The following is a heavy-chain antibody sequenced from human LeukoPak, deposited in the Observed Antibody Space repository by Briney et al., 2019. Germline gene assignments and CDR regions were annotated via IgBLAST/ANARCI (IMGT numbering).Heavy chain of an antibody. CDR2: IKSKTNGGTT. J-gene: IGHJ5*02. V-gene: IGHV3-15*01. Sequence: GGSLRLSCAPSGYIFSNARMSWVRQAPGKGLEWVGHIKSKTNGGTTDYAAPVKGRFTISRDDSKNTLYLQMNSLKTEDTAVYYCTTLYRFDPWRRGTLVTVSS. CDR1: GYIFSNAR. CDR3: TTLYRFDP. D-gene: IGHD2-2*02.